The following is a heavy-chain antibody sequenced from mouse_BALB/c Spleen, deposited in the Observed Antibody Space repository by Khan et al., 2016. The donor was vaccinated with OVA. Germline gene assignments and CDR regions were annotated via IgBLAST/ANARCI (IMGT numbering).Heavy chain of an antibody. D-gene: IGHD2-14*01. CDR1: GFSLSRYN. CDR3: ARAYYRYDGYYAMDY. V-gene: IGHV2-6-4*01. J-gene: IGHJ4*01. Sequence: QVQLKESGPGLVAPSQSLSITCTVSGFSLSRYNIHWVRQPPGKGLEWLGMIWGGGGTDYNSTLKSRLSIRKDNSQSQVLLKMNSLQTDGTAMYYCARAYYRYDGYYAMDYWGQGTSVTVSS. CDR2: IWGGGGT.